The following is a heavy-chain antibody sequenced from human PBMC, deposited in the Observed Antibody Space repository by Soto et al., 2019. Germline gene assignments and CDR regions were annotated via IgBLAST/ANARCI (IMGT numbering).Heavy chain of an antibody. J-gene: IGHJ5*02. CDR2: ISAYNGNT. D-gene: IGHD3-3*01. V-gene: IGHV1-18*01. Sequence: ASVKVSCKASGYTFTSYGISWVRQAPGQGLEWMGWISAYNGNTNYAQKLQGRVTMTTDTPTSTAYMELRSLRSDDTAVYYCARAIQLANWFDPWGQGTLVTVSS. CDR1: GYTFTSYG. CDR3: ARAIQLANWFDP.